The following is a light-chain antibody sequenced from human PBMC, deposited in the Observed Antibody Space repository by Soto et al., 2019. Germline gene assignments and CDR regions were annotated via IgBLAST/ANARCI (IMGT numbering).Light chain of an antibody. Sequence: IVLTQPPDTLSLSPGGGSSLSCRASQSVHTFLAWYQQKPGQPPRLLIYGASTRATGVPARFSGSGSGTDFTLTISSLEPEDFAVYYCHQRSNWPPDTFGQGTRLEIK. J-gene: IGKJ5*01. CDR2: GAS. CDR1: QSVHTF. CDR3: HQRSNWPPDT. V-gene: IGKV3-11*01.